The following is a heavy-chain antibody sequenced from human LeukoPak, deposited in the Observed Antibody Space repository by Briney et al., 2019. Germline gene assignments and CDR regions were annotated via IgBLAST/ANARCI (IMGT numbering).Heavy chain of an antibody. CDR1: GFTFSSYA. CDR2: IYSGGST. V-gene: IGHV3-53*01. Sequence: PGGSLRLSCAASGFTFSSYAMSWVRQAPGKGLEWVSVIYSGGSTYYADSVKGRFTISRDNSKNTLYLQMNSLRAEDTAVYYCATDYYGSGSTWSYYHYGMDVWGQGTTVTVSS. J-gene: IGHJ6*02. CDR3: ATDYYGSGSTWSYYHYGMDV. D-gene: IGHD3-10*01.